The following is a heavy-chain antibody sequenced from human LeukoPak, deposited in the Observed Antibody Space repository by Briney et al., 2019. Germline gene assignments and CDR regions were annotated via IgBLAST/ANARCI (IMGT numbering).Heavy chain of an antibody. D-gene: IGHD2-21*02. CDR2: IIPIFGTA. J-gene: IGHJ1*01. Sequence: ASVKVSCKASGGTFSSYAISWVRQAPGQGLEWMGGIIPIFGTANYTQKFQGRVTITTDESTSTAYMELSSLRSEDTAVYYCAIGIVVVTAIRSEYFQHWGQGTLVTVSS. CDR3: AIGIVVVTAIRSEYFQH. V-gene: IGHV1-69*05. CDR1: GGTFSSYA.